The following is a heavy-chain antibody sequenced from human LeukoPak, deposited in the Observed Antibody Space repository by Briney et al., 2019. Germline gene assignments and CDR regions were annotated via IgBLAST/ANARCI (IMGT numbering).Heavy chain of an antibody. Sequence: PSETLSLTCTVSGGSISSHYWNWIRQPPGKGLEWIGYIYYSGSTNYNPSLKSRVTISVDRSKNQFSLKLSSVTAADTAVHYCARGKLQHWFESWGQGTLVTVSS. J-gene: IGHJ5*01. D-gene: IGHD4-11*01. V-gene: IGHV4-59*11. CDR3: ARGKLQHWFES. CDR1: GGSISSHY. CDR2: IYYSGST.